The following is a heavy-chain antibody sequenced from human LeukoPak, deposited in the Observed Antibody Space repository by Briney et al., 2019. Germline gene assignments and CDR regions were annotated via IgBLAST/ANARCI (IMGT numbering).Heavy chain of an antibody. CDR1: GFSFTSYN. CDR3: GRDLVDGAKARFAC. Sequence: GRSLRLSCAASGFSFTSYNFHWGRQAPGKGLQWLGFISYDGNIKYEDSVKGRFTISRDNSKNTLYLQMNSLRAEDTAIYYCGRDLVDGAKARFACWGQGTLVTVSS. J-gene: IGHJ4*02. V-gene: IGHV3-30*03. CDR2: ISYDGNIK. D-gene: IGHD4/OR15-4a*01.